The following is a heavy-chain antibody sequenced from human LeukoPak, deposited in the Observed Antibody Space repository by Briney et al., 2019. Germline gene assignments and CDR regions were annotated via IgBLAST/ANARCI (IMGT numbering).Heavy chain of an antibody. V-gene: IGHV3-23*01. J-gene: IGHJ4*02. CDR1: GFTFSGYA. Sequence: HPGGSLRLSCAASGFTFSGYAMSWARQALGRGLEWVSTISGSGDITYYADSVKGRLTISRDNSKNTLYLQMNSLRAEDTAVYYCAKDRRSGGSCSDYWGQGTLVTVSS. CDR3: AKDRRSGGSCSDY. CDR2: ISGSGDIT. D-gene: IGHD2-15*01.